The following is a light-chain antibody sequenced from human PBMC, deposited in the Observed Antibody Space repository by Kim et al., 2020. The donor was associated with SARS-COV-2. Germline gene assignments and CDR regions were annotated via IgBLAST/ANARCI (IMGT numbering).Light chain of an antibody. CDR3: QAWDSSTAEVV. Sequence: TGQTASITCSGDKFGDKYACWYQQNPGQSPVLVIYQDSKRPSGIPERFSGSNSGNTATLTISGTQAMDEADYYCQAWDSSTAEVVFGGGTQLTVL. J-gene: IGLJ2*01. V-gene: IGLV3-1*01. CDR1: KFGDKY. CDR2: QDS.